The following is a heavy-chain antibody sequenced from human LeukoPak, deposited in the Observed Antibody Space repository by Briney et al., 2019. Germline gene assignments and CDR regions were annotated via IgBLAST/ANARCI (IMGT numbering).Heavy chain of an antibody. CDR2: IIPILGIA. CDR3: ASPHRGYSKADDAFDI. D-gene: IGHD4-11*01. V-gene: IGHV1-69*04. Sequence: SVKVSCKASGGTFSSYAIIWVRQAPGQGPEWMGRIIPILGIANYAQKFQGRVTITADKSTSTAYMELSSLRSEDTAVYYCASPHRGYSKADDAFDIWGQGTMVTVSS. CDR1: GGTFSSYA. J-gene: IGHJ3*02.